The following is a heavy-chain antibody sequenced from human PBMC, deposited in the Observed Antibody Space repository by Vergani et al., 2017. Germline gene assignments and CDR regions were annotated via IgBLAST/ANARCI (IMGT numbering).Heavy chain of an antibody. CDR3: ARGLRGDYYDSSGYYPLDY. CDR2: IIPIFGTA. CDR1: GGTFSSYA. J-gene: IGHJ4*02. D-gene: IGHD3-22*01. Sequence: QVQLVQSGAEVKKPGSSVKVSCKASGGTFSSYAISWVRQAPGQGLEWMGGIIPIFGTANYAQKFQGRVTSTADESTSTAYMELSSLRSEDTAVYYCARGLRGDYYDSSGYYPLDYWGQGTLVTVSS. V-gene: IGHV1-69*01.